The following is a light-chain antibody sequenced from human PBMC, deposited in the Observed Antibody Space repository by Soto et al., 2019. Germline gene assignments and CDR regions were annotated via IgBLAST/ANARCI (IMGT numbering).Light chain of an antibody. CDR1: IGSIDSNY. CDR2: ESS. Sequence: NFMLTQPLSVSGSPGKTVTISCTRNIGSIDSNYVQWYQQRPGSSPTAVIYESSQRHSGVPDRFSGSIDRRSDSASLTISGLKPEDEADYYCQSEDVFGGGTQLTVL. CDR3: QSEDV. V-gene: IGLV6-57*01. J-gene: IGLJ7*01.